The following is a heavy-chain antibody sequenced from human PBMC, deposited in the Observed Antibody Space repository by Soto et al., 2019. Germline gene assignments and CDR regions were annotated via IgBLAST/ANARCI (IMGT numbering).Heavy chain of an antibody. CDR3: ARDKYSTNLNYFDY. V-gene: IGHV3-33*01. CDR2: IWYDGSNK. CDR1: GFTFSSYG. J-gene: IGHJ4*02. D-gene: IGHD6-6*01. Sequence: VQLVESGGGVVQPGRSLRLSCAASGFTFSSYGMHWVRQAPGKGLEWVAVIWYDGSNKYYADSVKGRFTISRDNSKNTLYLQMNSLRAEDTAVYYCARDKYSTNLNYFDYWGQGTLVTVSS.